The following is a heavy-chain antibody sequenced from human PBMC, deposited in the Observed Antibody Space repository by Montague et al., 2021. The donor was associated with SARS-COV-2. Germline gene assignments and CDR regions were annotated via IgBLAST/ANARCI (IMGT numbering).Heavy chain of an antibody. CDR1: GGSISSSSYY. Sequence: SETLSLTCTVSGGSISSSSYYWGWIRQPPGKGLVWIGSIYYSGSTYYNPSLKSRVTISVDTSKNQFSLKLSSVTAADTAVYYCARGLVVGGYDPDGMDVWGQGTTVTVSS. J-gene: IGHJ6*02. D-gene: IGHD5-12*01. CDR3: ARGLVVGGYDPDGMDV. V-gene: IGHV4-39*07. CDR2: IYYSGST.